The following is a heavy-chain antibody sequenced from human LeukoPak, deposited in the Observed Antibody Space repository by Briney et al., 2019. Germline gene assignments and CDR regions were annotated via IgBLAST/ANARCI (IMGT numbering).Heavy chain of an antibody. CDR1: GFTFSSYG. CDR3: AKDLGRERAISSPGQDY. J-gene: IGHJ4*02. Sequence: GGSLRLSCAASGFTFSSYGMPWVRQAPGQGLEWVAVISYDGSNKYYADSVKGRFTISRDNSKNALYLQMNSLRAEDTAVYYCAKDLGRERAISSPGQDYWGQGTLVTVSS. CDR2: ISYDGSNK. V-gene: IGHV3-30*18. D-gene: IGHD1-1*01.